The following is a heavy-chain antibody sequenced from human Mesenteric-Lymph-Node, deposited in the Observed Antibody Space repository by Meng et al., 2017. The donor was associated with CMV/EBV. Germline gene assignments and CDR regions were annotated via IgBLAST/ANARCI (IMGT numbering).Heavy chain of an antibody. V-gene: IGHV3-23*01. CDR2: ISGGGGTT. D-gene: IGHD6-19*01. CDR1: GFTFRGYD. Sequence: GGSLRLSCAASGFTFRGYDINWVRQAPGKGLEWVSGISGGGGTTYYADSVKGRFTISRDNSKNRVYLQMNGLRGEDTAVYFCARGGGGWYLDYWGQGTLVTVSS. J-gene: IGHJ4*02. CDR3: ARGGGGWYLDY.